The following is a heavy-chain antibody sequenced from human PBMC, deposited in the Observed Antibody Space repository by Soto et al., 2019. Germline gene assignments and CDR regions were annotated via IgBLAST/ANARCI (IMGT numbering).Heavy chain of an antibody. V-gene: IGHV4-59*01. CDR3: AREDSSSYFDD. D-gene: IGHD6-13*01. CDR1: GGSISSYY. Sequence: SETLSLTCTVSGGSISSYYWSWIRQPPGKGLEWIGYIYYSGSTNYNPSLKSRVTMSVDTSKNQFSLKLSSVTAADTAVYYCAREDSSSYFDDWGQGTLVTVSS. CDR2: IYYSGST. J-gene: IGHJ4*02.